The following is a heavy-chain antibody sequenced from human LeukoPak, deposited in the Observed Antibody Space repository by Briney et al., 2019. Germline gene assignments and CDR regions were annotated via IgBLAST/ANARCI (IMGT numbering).Heavy chain of an antibody. CDR3: ARSYYYGSGSYGMDV. V-gene: IGHV4-30-2*01. CDR1: GDSISSGGYY. CDR2: IDHSGST. D-gene: IGHD3-10*01. Sequence: KSSETLSLTCTVAGDSISSGGYYWSWIRQPPGKGLEWIGYIDHSGSTYHNPSLKSRVTISVDRSKNQFSLKLSSVTAADTAVYYCARSYYYGSGSYGMDVWGQGTTVTVSS. J-gene: IGHJ6*02.